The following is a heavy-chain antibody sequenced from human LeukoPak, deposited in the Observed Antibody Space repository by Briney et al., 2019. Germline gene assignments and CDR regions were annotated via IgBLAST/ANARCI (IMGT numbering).Heavy chain of an antibody. CDR2: IYYSGST. CDR1: GGSISSYY. J-gene: IGHJ4*02. Sequence: SETLSLTCTVSGGSISSYYWSWLRQPPGKGLEWVGYIYYSGSTIYNPSLKSRVTISVDTSKKQFSLKLRSVTAADTAVYYCALGYCINGVCYGLDYWGQGTLVTVSS. CDR3: ALGYCINGVCYGLDY. V-gene: IGHV4-59*01. D-gene: IGHD2-8*01.